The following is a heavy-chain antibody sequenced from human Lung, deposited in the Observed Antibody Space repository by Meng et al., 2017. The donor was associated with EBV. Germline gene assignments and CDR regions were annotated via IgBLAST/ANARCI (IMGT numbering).Heavy chain of an antibody. J-gene: IGHJ4*02. CDR3: GTVKYTSGFYGPAY. CDR1: GYTFTRYP. CDR2: IRTNTGNP. D-gene: IGHD6-19*01. V-gene: IGHV7-4-1*02. Sequence: QVQRVHTGSEVKKPGASVKDSGKASGYTFTRYPMNWVRQDPGQGLEWMGWIRTNTGNPTYAQGFTGRFVFSVDTSVSTAYLQISSLKAEDTAVYYCGTVKYTSGFYGPAYWGQGALVTVSS.